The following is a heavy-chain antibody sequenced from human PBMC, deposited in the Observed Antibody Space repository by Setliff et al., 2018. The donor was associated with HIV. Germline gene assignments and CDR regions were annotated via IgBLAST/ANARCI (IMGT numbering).Heavy chain of an antibody. J-gene: IGHJ4*02. CDR1: GGSISSSNW. CDR3: ASSNNFWSGLDY. Sequence: SETLSLTCAVSGGSISSSNWWRWVRQPPGKGLEWIGEIYHSGSTNYNASLKSRVTISVDKSKNQFSLKLSSVTAADTAVYYCASSNNFWSGLDYWGRGTLVTVSS. CDR2: IYHSGST. V-gene: IGHV4-4*02. D-gene: IGHD3-3*01.